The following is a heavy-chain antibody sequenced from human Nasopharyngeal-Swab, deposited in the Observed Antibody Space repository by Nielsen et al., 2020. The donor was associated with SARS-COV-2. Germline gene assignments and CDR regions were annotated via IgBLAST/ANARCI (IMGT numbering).Heavy chain of an antibody. J-gene: IGHJ6*03. Sequence: GSLRLSCAVYGGSFSGHQWSWVRQPPGKGLEWIGEVSHGGGTNYNPSLKSRVTLSVDTSMNQFSLELTSVTAADTAVYYCARGLSGVVPAPILGLGPYYYYYYMDVWGKGTTVTVSS. CDR1: GGSFSGHQ. CDR2: VSHGGGT. V-gene: IGHV4-34*01. CDR3: ARGLSGVVPAPILGLGPYYYYYYMDV. D-gene: IGHD2-2*01.